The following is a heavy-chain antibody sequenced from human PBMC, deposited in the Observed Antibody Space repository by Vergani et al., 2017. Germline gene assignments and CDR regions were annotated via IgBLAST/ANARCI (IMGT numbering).Heavy chain of an antibody. CDR1: GGSISSYY. CDR3: ARGHGVAGYAYSY. D-gene: IGHD6-19*01. J-gene: IGHJ4*02. V-gene: IGHV4-59*01. CDR2: IYYSGST. Sequence: QVQLQESGPGLVKPSQTLSLTCTVSGGSISSYYWSWIRQLPGKGLEWIGYIYYSGSTNYNPSLKSRVTISVDTSKNQFSLKLSSVTAADTAVYYCARGHGVAGYAYSYWGQGTLVTVSS.